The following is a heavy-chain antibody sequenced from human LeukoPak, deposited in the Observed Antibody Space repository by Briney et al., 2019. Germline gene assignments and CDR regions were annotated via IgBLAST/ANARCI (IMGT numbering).Heavy chain of an antibody. V-gene: IGHV3-49*04. CDR1: GFTFSDYV. CDR2: IRSKAYGGTT. CDR3: TRDRSSLYHGSGSHRNWFDP. Sequence: GGSLRLSCASSGFTFSDYVMSWVRQAPGKGLEWVGLIRSKAYGGTTEYAASVKGRFSISRDDSKSISYLQMNSLKTEDTAVYYCTRDRSSLYHGSGSHRNWFDPWGQGTLVTVSS. J-gene: IGHJ5*02. D-gene: IGHD3-10*01.